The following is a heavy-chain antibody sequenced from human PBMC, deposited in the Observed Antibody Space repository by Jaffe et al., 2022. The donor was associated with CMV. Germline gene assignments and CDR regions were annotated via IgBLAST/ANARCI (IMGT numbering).Heavy chain of an antibody. Sequence: QVQLVESGGGVVQPGRSLRLSCAASGFVFSSYAMNWVRQAPGKGLEWVAMISYDGETEYYGDAVKGRFIISRDNSNNTLYLRMNSLRTDDTAVYYCARGGLYFDFRSGYHPDWGQGSLVFVSS. D-gene: IGHD3-3*01. CDR3: ARGGLYFDFRSGYHPD. CDR2: ISYDGETE. J-gene: IGHJ4*02. V-gene: IGHV3-30*03. CDR1: GFVFSSYA.